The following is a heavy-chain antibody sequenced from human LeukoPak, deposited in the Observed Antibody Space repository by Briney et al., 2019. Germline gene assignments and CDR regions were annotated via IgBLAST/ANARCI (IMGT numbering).Heavy chain of an antibody. V-gene: IGHV3-74*01. CDR3: ARAAGDLSWFDP. J-gene: IGHJ5*02. CDR2: INSDGTST. Sequence: GGSLRLSCAASGFTFNTYWMHWVRQAPGKGLEWVSRINSDGTSTDYADSVKGRFTISRDNAKNTVYVQMNSLRAEDTAVYYCARAAGDLSWFDPWGQGTLVTVSS. D-gene: IGHD7-27*01. CDR1: GFTFNTYW.